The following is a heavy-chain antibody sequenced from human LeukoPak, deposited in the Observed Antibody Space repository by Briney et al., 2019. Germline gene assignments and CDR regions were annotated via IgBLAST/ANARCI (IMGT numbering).Heavy chain of an antibody. CDR3: ARAGGSGSYYIGYYDYYMDV. V-gene: IGHV4-39*07. D-gene: IGHD3-10*01. CDR1: GGSISSSSYY. CDR2: IYYSGST. Sequence: SETLSLTCTVSGGSISSSSYYWGWIRQPPGKGLEWIGSIYYSGSTYYNPSLKSRVTISVDTSKNQFSLKLSSVTAADTAVYYCARAGGSGSYYIGYYDYYMDVWGKGTTVTISS. J-gene: IGHJ6*03.